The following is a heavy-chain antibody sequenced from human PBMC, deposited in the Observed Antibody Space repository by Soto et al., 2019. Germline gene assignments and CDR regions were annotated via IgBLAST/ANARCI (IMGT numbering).Heavy chain of an antibody. J-gene: IGHJ4*02. CDR2: ISGSGDRT. CDR1: VFTFSTYA. D-gene: IGHD3-16*02. CDR3: AKASTYEYVWGSFRYYFDH. V-gene: IGHV3-23*01. Sequence: LXLFCEAFVFTFSTYAMSWVRQAPGKGLEWVSGISGSGDRTHYADSVKGRFSISRDNSQNTLHLQMNSLRAEDTAVYYCAKASTYEYVWGSFRYYFDHWGQGALVNVSS.